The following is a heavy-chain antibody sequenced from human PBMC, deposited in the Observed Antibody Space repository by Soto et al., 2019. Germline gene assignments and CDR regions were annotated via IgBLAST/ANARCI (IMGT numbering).Heavy chain of an antibody. CDR2: ITYDGSEK. J-gene: IGHJ4*02. CDR1: GFTFRNYA. V-gene: IGHV3-30-3*01. CDR3: ASDRPNNWNFEN. Sequence: QVQLVESGGGVVQPGRSLRLSCAASGFTFRNYAMHWVRQAPGKGLEWVAVITYDGSEKFYADSVKGRFTSSRDNSKNTLYLQTNSLRPEDTAVYYCASDRPNNWNFENWGQGTLVTVSS. D-gene: IGHD1-20*01.